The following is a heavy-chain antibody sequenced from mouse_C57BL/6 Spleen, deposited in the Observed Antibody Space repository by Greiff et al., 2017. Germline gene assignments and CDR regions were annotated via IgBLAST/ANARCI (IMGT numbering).Heavy chain of an antibody. CDR1: GFHIKDYY. CDR3: ASGSDYYAMDY. Sequence: EVQLLQSGAELVKPGASVKLSCTASGFHIKDYYMHWVKQSTEQGLDWIGWIDPEDGETKYAPKFQGKASITADTSSNTAYLQLSGLPSVDTAGYYGASGSDYYAMDYWGQGTSVTVSS. J-gene: IGHJ4*01. D-gene: IGHD1-2*01. V-gene: IGHV14-2*01. CDR2: IDPEDGET.